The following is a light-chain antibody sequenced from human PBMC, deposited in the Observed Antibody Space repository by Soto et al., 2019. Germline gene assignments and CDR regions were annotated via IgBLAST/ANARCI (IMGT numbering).Light chain of an antibody. CDR3: CSSAGSQTRV. J-gene: IGLJ1*01. V-gene: IGLV2-11*01. Sequence: QSVLTQPRSVSGYPAQAVTISCTGTSSDVGGYNYVSWYQQHPGKAPKLMIYDVTKRPSGVPDRFSGSKSGNTASLTISGLQAEDEADYYCCSSAGSQTRVFGTGTKVTVL. CDR2: DVT. CDR1: SSDVGGYNY.